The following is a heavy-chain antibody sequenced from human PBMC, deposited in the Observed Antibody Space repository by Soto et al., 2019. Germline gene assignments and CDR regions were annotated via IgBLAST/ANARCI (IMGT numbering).Heavy chain of an antibody. J-gene: IGHJ4*02. Sequence: PGESLKISCKGSGYSFAGYWITWVRQKPGKGLEWMGRIDPSDSYTNYSPSFQGHVTISADKSISTAYLQWSSLKASDTAMYYCARRDNWNYGSPDYWGQGTLVTVSS. CDR2: IDPSDSYT. CDR3: ARRDNWNYGSPDY. V-gene: IGHV5-10-1*01. D-gene: IGHD1-7*01. CDR1: GYSFAGYW.